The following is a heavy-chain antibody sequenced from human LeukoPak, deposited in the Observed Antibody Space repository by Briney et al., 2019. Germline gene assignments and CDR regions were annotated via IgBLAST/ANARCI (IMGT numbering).Heavy chain of an antibody. CDR1: GFTFSSYA. J-gene: IGHJ4*02. D-gene: IGHD3-16*02. CDR2: ISSNGNS. Sequence: GGSLRLSCAASGFTFSSYAMSWVRQAPGKGLEWVSTISSNGNSYYADSVKGRFTISRDNSKNTLYLQMNSLRAEDTAVYYCARGWLSISPNFDYWGQGTLVTVSS. V-gene: IGHV3-23*01. CDR3: ARGWLSISPNFDY.